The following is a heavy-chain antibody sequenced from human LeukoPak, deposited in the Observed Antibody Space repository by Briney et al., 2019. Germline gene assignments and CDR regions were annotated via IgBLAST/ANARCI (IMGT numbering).Heavy chain of an antibody. D-gene: IGHD3-10*01. J-gene: IGHJ6*02. Sequence: PGGSLRLSCAASGFPFSSYGMHWVRQAPGKVLEWVAVIWYDGSNKDYADSVKGRFTISRDNSKNTLYLQMNSLRAEDTAVYYCARVDGSGSYYYGMDVWGQGTTVTVSS. CDR3: ARVDGSGSYYYGMDV. CDR2: IWYDGSNK. V-gene: IGHV3-33*01. CDR1: GFPFSSYG.